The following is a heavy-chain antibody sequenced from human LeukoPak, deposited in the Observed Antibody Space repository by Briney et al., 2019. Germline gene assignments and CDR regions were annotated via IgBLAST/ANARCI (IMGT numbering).Heavy chain of an antibody. Sequence: PSVKLSCKASGATFSSYATSWVRHAPGPGLEWMGRIIPILGIVNYAQKFQGRVTSTADKSTSTAYMELSSLRSEDTAVYYCARDFSWTGDYYYYGMDVWGQGTTVTVSS. CDR1: GATFSSYA. CDR2: IIPILGIV. CDR3: ARDFSWTGDYYYYGMDV. V-gene: IGHV1-69*04. D-gene: IGHD3/OR15-3a*01. J-gene: IGHJ6*02.